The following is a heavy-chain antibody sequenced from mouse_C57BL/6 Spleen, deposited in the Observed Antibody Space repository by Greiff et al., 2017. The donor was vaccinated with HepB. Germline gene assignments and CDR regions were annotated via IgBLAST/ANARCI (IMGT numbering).Heavy chain of an antibody. Sequence: EVQLQQSGPVLVKPGASVKMSCKASGYTFTDYYMNWVKQSHGKSLEWIGVINPYNGGTSYNQKVKGKATLTVDKSSSTAYMELNSLTSEDSAVYYCARGAVYYGSIDFDVWGTGTTVTVSS. V-gene: IGHV1-19*01. CDR1: GYTFTDYY. CDR2: INPYNGGT. CDR3: ARGAVYYGSIDFDV. J-gene: IGHJ1*03. D-gene: IGHD1-1*01.